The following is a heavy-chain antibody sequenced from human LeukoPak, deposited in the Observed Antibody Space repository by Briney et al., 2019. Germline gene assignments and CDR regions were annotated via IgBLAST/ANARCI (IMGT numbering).Heavy chain of an antibody. Sequence: SQTLSLTCTVSGGSISSGSYYWSWIRQPGGKGLEWIGRIYTSGSTNYNPSLKSRVTISVDTSKNQFSLKLSSVTAADTAVCYCARGPYIVVVTAANSWFDPWGQGTLVTVSS. D-gene: IGHD2-2*01. CDR2: IYTSGST. V-gene: IGHV4-61*02. CDR3: ARGPYIVVVTAANSWFDP. J-gene: IGHJ5*02. CDR1: GGSISSGSYY.